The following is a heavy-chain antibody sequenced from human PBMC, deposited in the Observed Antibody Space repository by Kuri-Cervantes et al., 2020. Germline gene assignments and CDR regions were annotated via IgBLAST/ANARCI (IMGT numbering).Heavy chain of an antibody. Sequence: SERRSLTCTVSGGSISSGDYYWSWIRQPPGKGLEWIGYIYYSGSTYYNPSLKSRVTISVDTSKNQFSLKLNSVTAANTAVYYCASNSFDSSDYYYFDYWGQGTLVTISS. CDR3: ASNSFDSSDYYYFDY. CDR1: GGSISSGDYY. V-gene: IGHV4-30-4*01. J-gene: IGHJ4*02. D-gene: IGHD3-22*01. CDR2: IYYSGST.